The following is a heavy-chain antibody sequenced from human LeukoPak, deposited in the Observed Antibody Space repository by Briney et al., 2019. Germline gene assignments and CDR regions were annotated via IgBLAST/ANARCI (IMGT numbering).Heavy chain of an antibody. CDR2: VYNSGT. D-gene: IGHD4-23*01. CDR1: GGSIRNFY. Sequence: SETLSLTCTVSGGSIRNFYWSWIRQTPGKGLEWIGCVYNSGTNYNPSLKSRVTISMDTSKNQFSLNLNSVTAADTAVYYCARDYGGKFDCWGQGTLVTVSS. CDR3: ARDYGGKFDC. V-gene: IGHV4-59*01. J-gene: IGHJ4*02.